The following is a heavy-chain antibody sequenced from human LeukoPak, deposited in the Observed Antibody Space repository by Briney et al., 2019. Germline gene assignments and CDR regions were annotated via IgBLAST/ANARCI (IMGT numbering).Heavy chain of an antibody. CDR2: INPNSGGT. CDR3: ARDRVVPAASGFDP. V-gene: IGHV1-2*02. CDR1: GYTFTSYG. J-gene: IGHJ5*02. D-gene: IGHD2-2*01. Sequence: EASVKVSCKASGYTFTSYGISWVRQAPGQGLEWMGWINPNSGGTNYAQKFQGRVTMTRDTSISTAYMELSRLRSDDTAVYYCARDRVVPAASGFDPWGQGTLVTVSS.